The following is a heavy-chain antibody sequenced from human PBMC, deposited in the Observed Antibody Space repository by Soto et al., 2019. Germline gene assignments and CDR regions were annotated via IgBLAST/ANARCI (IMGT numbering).Heavy chain of an antibody. D-gene: IGHD3-22*01. J-gene: IGHJ4*02. Sequence: QVQLQESGPGLVKPSQTLSLTCSVSGASISSGGYYWSWIRQHPGKGLEWLGYIFYSGSTSYHPSFKSRVILSADTSKNQFSLRLTSGTAADTAVYYCARDLYDRFDSRGQGTLFTVSS. CDR3: ARDLYDRFDS. CDR1: GASISSGGYY. V-gene: IGHV4-31*03. CDR2: IFYSGST.